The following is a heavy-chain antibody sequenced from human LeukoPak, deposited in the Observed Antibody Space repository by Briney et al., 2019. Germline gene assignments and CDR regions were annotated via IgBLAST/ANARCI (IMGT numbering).Heavy chain of an antibody. J-gene: IGHJ4*02. CDR2: ISPYNGDT. CDR1: DYDFTSVG. D-gene: IGHD6-19*01. V-gene: IGHV1-18*01. CDR3: ARAGSGSGWYFDY. Sequence: ASVKVSCKASDYDFTSVGITWVRQAPGHGLEWMGWISPYNGDTRYVQKLQGRVTMTTDTSTSTAYMELRSLRFDDTAVYYCARAGSGSGWYFDYWGEGTLVTVSS.